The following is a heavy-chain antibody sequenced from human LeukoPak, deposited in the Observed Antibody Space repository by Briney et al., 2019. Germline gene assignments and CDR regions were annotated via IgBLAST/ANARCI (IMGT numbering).Heavy chain of an antibody. V-gene: IGHV4-59*01. CDR1: GGSISPYY. CDR2: IYFSGST. J-gene: IGHJ3*02. CDR3: ARWCGGDCYGTFDI. D-gene: IGHD2-21*02. Sequence: SETLSLTCTVSGGSISPYYWSWIRQPPGKGLEWIGYIYFSGSTNYNPSLESRVTISIDTSKSQFSLKLSSVTAADTAVYYCARWCGGDCYGTFDIWGQGTMVTVSS.